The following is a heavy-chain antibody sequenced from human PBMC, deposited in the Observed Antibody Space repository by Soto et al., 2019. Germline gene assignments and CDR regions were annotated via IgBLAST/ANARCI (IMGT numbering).Heavy chain of an antibody. D-gene: IGHD3-3*01. J-gene: IGHJ4*02. V-gene: IGHV3-33*01. CDR1: GFTFSSYG. CDR3: ERVGVDDFWSCYSWYFDY. CDR2: IWYDGSNK. Sequence: QVQLVESGGGVVQPGRSLRLSCAASGFTFSSYGMHWVRQAPGKGLEWVAVIWYDGSNKYYADSVKGRFTISRDKSMTPRYQQMNSLSAEDTAVYYCERVGVDDFWSCYSWYFDYWGQGTLVTVSS.